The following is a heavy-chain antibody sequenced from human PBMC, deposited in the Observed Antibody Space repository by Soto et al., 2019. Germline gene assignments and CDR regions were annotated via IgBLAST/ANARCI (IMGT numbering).Heavy chain of an antibody. J-gene: IGHJ4*02. Sequence: SETLSLTCNASGGSITSSGSAWGWIRQSPGKGLEWIGTIDYSGNIYYIPSLKSRITISVDTSKNQISLKLSSVTAADTAVYYCARHIHNQGFEYYFDSWGQGTMVTVSS. CDR3: ARHIHNQGFEYYFDS. D-gene: IGHD1-1*01. CDR1: GGSITSSGSA. V-gene: IGHV4-39*01. CDR2: IDYSGNI.